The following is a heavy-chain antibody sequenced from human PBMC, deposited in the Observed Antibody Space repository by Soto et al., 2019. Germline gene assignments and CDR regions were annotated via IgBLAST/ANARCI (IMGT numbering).Heavy chain of an antibody. CDR2: IYYSGST. CDR1: GGSISSSSYY. Sequence: SETLSLTSPVSGGSISSSSYYWSWIRQPPGKGLEWIGYIYYSGSTNYNPSLKSRVTISVDTSKNQFSLKLSSVTAADTAVYYCARGIEGWYQGRYYYGMDVWGQGTTVTVSS. V-gene: IGHV4-61*01. CDR3: ARGIEGWYQGRYYYGMDV. J-gene: IGHJ6*02. D-gene: IGHD6-19*01.